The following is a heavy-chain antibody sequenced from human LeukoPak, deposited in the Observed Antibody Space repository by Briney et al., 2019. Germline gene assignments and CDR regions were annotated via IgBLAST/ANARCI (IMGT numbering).Heavy chain of an antibody. V-gene: IGHV4-59*01. Sequence: SETLSLTCTVSRGSISSYYWSWIRQPPEQGLEWIGYIRYSGTTSYNPSLKSRVTISVDTSKNQFSLRLSSVTAADTAVYYCARDYGGKFDSWGQGTLVTVSS. CDR3: ARDYGGKFDS. D-gene: IGHD4-23*01. J-gene: IGHJ4*02. CDR1: RGSISSYY. CDR2: IRYSGTT.